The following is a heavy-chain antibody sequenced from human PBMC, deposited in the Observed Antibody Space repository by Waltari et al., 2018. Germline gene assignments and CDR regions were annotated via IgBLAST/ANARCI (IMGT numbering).Heavy chain of an antibody. V-gene: IGHV3-23*01. J-gene: IGHJ3*02. CDR1: GFTFSNSA. D-gene: IGHD2-15*01. Sequence: EVQLLDSGGGLVQPGASLRLSCAASGFTFSNSAMTWVRRAPGQGLGWVSSIIATGGSTYYADSVKGRFTISRDNSKSTLYLQMNSLRAEDTAVYYCAKVVSRWASDIWGQGTMVTVSS. CDR2: IIATGGST. CDR3: AKVVSRWASDI.